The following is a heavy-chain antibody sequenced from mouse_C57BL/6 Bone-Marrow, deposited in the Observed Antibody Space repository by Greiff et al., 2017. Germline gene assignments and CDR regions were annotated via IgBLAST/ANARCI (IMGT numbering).Heavy chain of an antibody. V-gene: IGHV5-4*01. CDR2: ISAGGSYT. Sequence: EVKLVESGGGLVKPGGSLKLSCAASGFTFSSSAMSWVRQTPEKRLEWVATISAGGSYTYYPDNVKGRFPISRANAKNNLYLQMSHLKSEDTAMYYCARDRFYYYGSSFLDYWGQGTTLTVSS. CDR1: GFTFSSSA. J-gene: IGHJ2*01. D-gene: IGHD1-1*01. CDR3: ARDRFYYYGSSFLDY.